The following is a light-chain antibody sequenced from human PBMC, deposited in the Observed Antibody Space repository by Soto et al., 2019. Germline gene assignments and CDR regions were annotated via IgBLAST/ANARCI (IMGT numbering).Light chain of an antibody. CDR3: QQYGSSPWT. J-gene: IGKJ1*01. Sequence: EIVLKQSPGTLSLSPGERATLSCRASQSVSSTYLAWYQQKPGQAPRLLIYGASSRATGIPDRFSGSGSGTDFTLTISRLEPEDFAVYYCQQYGSSPWTVGQGTKVDIK. CDR2: GAS. CDR1: QSVSSTY. V-gene: IGKV3-20*01.